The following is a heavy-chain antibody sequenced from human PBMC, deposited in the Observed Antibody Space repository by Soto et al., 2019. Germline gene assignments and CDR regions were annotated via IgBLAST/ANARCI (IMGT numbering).Heavy chain of an antibody. J-gene: IGHJ6*03. CDR1: GGSISSSSYY. CDR3: ARLSLYCTNGVCGIHGEYYYYYYMDV. Sequence: SETLSLTCTVSGGSISSSSYYWGWIRQPPGKGLEWIGSIYYSGSTYYNPSLKSRVTISVDTSKNQFSLKLSSVTAADTAVYYCARLSLYCTNGVCGIHGEYYYYYYMDVWGKGTTVTVSS. D-gene: IGHD2-8*01. CDR2: IYYSGST. V-gene: IGHV4-39*01.